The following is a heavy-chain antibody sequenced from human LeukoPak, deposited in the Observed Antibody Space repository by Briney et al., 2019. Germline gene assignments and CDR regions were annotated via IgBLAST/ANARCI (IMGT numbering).Heavy chain of an antibody. CDR3: ARAVAAARSRDWFDP. J-gene: IGHJ5*02. D-gene: IGHD6-13*01. CDR2: IIPIFGTA. CDR1: GGTFSSYA. V-gene: IGHV1-69*13. Sequence: ASVKVSCKASGGTFSSYAISWVRQAPGQGLEWMGGIIPIFGTANHAQKFQGRVTITADESTSTAYMELSSLRSGDTAVYYCARAVAAARSRDWFDPWGQGTLVTVSS.